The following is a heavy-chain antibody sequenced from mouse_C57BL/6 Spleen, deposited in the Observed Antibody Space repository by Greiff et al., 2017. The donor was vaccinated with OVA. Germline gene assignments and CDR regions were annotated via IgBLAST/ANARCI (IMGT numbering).Heavy chain of an antibody. CDR1: GFTFSNYW. CDR3: TGRGYYAY. CDR2: IRLKSDNYAT. D-gene: IGHD2-3*01. Sequence: EVQLQESGGGLVQPGGSMKLSCVASGFTFSNYWMNWVRQSPEKGLEWVAQIRLKSDNYATDYAESVKGRFTISRDDSKSSVYLQMNNLRAEDTGIYYCTGRGYYAYWGQGTLVTVSA. V-gene: IGHV6-3*01. J-gene: IGHJ3*01.